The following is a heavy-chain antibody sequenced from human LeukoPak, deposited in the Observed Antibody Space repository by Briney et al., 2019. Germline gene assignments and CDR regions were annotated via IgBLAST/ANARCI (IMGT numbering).Heavy chain of an antibody. V-gene: IGHV1-69*13. CDR1: GGTFSSRYA. CDR3: AKALLQYCSSARCFPEDFDY. D-gene: IGHD2-2*01. CDR2: IIPIFGTA. Sequence: ASVKVSRKASGGTFSSRYAISWVRPAPGQGLEWMGGIIPIFGTADYAQKFQGRVTITADESTSTAYMELSSLRSEDTAVYYCAKALLQYCSSARCFPEDFDYWGQGTLVSVSS. J-gene: IGHJ4*02.